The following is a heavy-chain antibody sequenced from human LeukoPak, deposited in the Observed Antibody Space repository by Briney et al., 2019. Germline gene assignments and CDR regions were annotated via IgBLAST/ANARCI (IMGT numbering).Heavy chain of an antibody. V-gene: IGHV1-69*08. D-gene: IGHD6-19*01. CDR2: IIPILGRA. CDR3: ARDVRRIAVAGTQLDY. Sequence: SVNVSCKASRCTFNTYSIDWVRQAPGQGLEWMGRIIPILGRAKYAQKFQGRVTITADTSTSTAYMELSSLTYEDTAVYYCARDVRRIAVAGTQLDYWGQGTLVTVSS. CDR1: RCTFNTYS. J-gene: IGHJ4*02.